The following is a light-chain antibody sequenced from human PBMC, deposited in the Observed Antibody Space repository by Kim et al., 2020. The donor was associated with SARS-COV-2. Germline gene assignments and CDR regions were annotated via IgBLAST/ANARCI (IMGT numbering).Light chain of an antibody. CDR3: QQYRSYPWT. CDR1: RNVDDY. V-gene: IGKV1-5*03. Sequence: VSVGDRVTITCRASRNVDDYLAWYQQKPGGAPKLLIFKASTLKSGVPSRFSGSGSGTEFTLTTSSLQPDDFGTYYCQQYRSYPWTFGQGTKVDIK. CDR2: KAS. J-gene: IGKJ1*01.